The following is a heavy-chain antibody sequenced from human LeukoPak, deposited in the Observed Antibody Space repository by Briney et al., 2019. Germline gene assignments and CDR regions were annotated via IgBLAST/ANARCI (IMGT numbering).Heavy chain of an antibody. J-gene: IGHJ4*02. Sequence: GGSLRLSCAASGFTFSSYSMNWVRQAPGKGLEWVSSISSSSYIYYADSVKGRFTISRDNAKNSLYLQTNSLRAEDTAVYYCARGTYSSSLVSYYFDYWGQGTLVTVSS. CDR2: ISSSSYI. V-gene: IGHV3-21*01. CDR1: GFTFSSYS. CDR3: ARGTYSSSLVSYYFDY. D-gene: IGHD6-6*01.